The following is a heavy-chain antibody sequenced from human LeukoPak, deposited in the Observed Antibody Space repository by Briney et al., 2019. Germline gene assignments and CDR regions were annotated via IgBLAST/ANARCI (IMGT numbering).Heavy chain of an antibody. J-gene: IGHJ4*02. D-gene: IGHD3-22*01. CDR1: GGSISSYY. CDR2: IYYSGST. CDR3: ARGQWLPVFDF. Sequence: SETLSLTCTVSGGSISSYYWNWIRQPPGKGLEWIGYIYYSGSTKYNPSLKSRVTISVDTSKNHFSLKLSSVTAADTAVYYCARGQWLPVFDFWGQGTLVTVSS. V-gene: IGHV4-59*01.